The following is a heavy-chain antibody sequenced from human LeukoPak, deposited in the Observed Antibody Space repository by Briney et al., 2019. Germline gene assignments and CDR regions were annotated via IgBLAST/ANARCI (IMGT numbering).Heavy chain of an antibody. CDR2: INPNSGGT. CDR3: ARGFSSIAARGSWFDP. V-gene: IGHV1-2*04. CDR1: GYTFTGCY. J-gene: IGHJ5*02. D-gene: IGHD6-6*01. Sequence: ASVKVSCKASGYTFTGCYMHWVRQAPGQGLEWMGWINPNSGGTDYAQKFQGWVTMTRDTSISTAYMELSRLRSDDTAVYYCARGFSSIAARGSWFDPWGQGTLVTVSS.